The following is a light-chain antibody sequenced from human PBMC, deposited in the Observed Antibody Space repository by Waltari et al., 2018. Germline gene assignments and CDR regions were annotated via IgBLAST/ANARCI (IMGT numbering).Light chain of an antibody. CDR3: QVWDSNTDHVI. CDR2: DDS. CDR1: NIGVKS. J-gene: IGLJ2*01. Sequence: SSVLTQPPSVSLAPGKTASITCGGNNIGVKSVHWYQQRPGQAPVLVIYDDSARPSGIPGRFSGSNSGKTATLTSSRVEAGDGADYYCQVWDSNTDHVIFGGGTKLTVL. V-gene: IGLV3-21*04.